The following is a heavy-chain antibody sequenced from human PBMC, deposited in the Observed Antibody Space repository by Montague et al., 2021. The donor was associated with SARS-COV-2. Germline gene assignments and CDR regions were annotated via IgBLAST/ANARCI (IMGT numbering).Heavy chain of an antibody. V-gene: IGHV4-59*12. CDR1: GGSISPYY. Sequence: SETLSLTCTVFGGSISPYYWSWIRQPPGKGPEWIGYISYSGHTNYNPSLKSRVTISVDTSKNQFSLKLSSVTAADTAVYHCARVRAVPAAMRIFSLGRSYYGMDVWGQGTTVTVSS. J-gene: IGHJ6*02. D-gene: IGHD2-2*01. CDR3: ARVRAVPAAMRIFSLGRSYYGMDV. CDR2: ISYSGHT.